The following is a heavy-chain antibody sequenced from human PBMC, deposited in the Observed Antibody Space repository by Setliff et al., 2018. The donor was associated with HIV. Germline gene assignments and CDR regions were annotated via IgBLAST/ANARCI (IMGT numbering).Heavy chain of an antibody. Sequence: PGGSLRLSCAASGFTFSSYEMNWVRQAPGKGLEWVSYISSSGSTIYYADSVKGRFTISRDNAKNSLYLQMNSLRAEDTAVYYCAKDLGSYDSSGYPVGDFDYWGQGTLVTVSS. V-gene: IGHV3-48*03. CDR3: AKDLGSYDSSGYPVGDFDY. CDR2: ISSSGSTI. D-gene: IGHD3-22*01. J-gene: IGHJ4*02. CDR1: GFTFSSYE.